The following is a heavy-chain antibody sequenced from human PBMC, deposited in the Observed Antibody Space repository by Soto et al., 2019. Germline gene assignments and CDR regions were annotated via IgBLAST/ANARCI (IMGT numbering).Heavy chain of an antibody. V-gene: IGHV3-74*01. Sequence: EVQLVESGGGLGQPGGSLRLSCAASGFTFSNYWMHWVRQAPGKGLVWVSRINGDGGSTTYADSLKGRFTISRDNAKNTLYLQMNNLRAEDTAVYYCAREGGNYFYGMDVWGQGTTVTVSS. CDR1: GFTFSNYW. CDR2: INGDGGST. J-gene: IGHJ6*02. CDR3: AREGGNYFYGMDV.